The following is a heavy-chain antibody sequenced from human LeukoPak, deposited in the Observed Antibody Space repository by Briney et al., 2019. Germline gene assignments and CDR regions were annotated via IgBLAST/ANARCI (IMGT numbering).Heavy chain of an antibody. J-gene: IGHJ3*02. CDR2: ISAYNGNT. V-gene: IGHV1-18*01. D-gene: IGHD6-13*01. CDR1: GYTFTSYG. Sequence: ASVKVSCKASGYTFTSYGISWVRQAPGQGLEWMGWISAYNGNTNYAQKLQGRVTMTTDTSTSTAYMELRSLRSDDTAVYYCARGRGRRIAAAGTSAIDAFDIWGQGTMVTVSS. CDR3: ARGRGRRIAAAGTSAIDAFDI.